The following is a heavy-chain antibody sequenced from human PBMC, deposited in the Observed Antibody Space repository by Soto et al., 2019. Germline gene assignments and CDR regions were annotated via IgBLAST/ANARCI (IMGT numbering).Heavy chain of an antibody. CDR2: IASSGTPI. J-gene: IGHJ4*02. Sequence: EVQLVESGGGLAQPGGSLRLSCAASGFTFSDYAMNWVRQVPGKGLEWISQIASSGTPIYYADSVRGRFTISRDNAENSLYLQMNSLRDEDTAVYFFPREGIWGQGTLVTVSS. V-gene: IGHV3-48*02. CDR1: GFTFSDYA. CDR3: PREGI.